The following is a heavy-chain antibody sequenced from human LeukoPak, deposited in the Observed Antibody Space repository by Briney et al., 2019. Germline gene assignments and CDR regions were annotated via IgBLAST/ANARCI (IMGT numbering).Heavy chain of an antibody. J-gene: IGHJ5*02. Sequence: KPSETLSLTCGVSGYSISSGRYWAWIRQPPGKGLEWIASIYNSGTTYSNPSLQSRISLSVDTSKNQFSLNVSSVTAADTAVYYCARDPALTFNWFDPWGQGTLVTVSS. V-gene: IGHV4-38-2*02. D-gene: IGHD2-21*02. CDR3: ARDPALTFNWFDP. CDR1: GYSISSGRY. CDR2: IYNSGTT.